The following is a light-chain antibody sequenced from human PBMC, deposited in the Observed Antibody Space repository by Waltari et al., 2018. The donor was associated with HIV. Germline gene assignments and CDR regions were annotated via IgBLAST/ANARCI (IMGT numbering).Light chain of an antibody. CDR1: SPNIGPIHD. CDR3: QSYDTSLSGVV. Sequence: QSVLTQPPSVSGAPGQRVTISCTGSSPNIGPIHDVNWYQHVPGTAPKLLIYGNSNRPSGVPDRFSGSKSGTSASLAIAGLQAEDEADYYCQSYDTSLSGVVFGGGTKLTVL. V-gene: IGLV1-40*01. CDR2: GNS. J-gene: IGLJ2*01.